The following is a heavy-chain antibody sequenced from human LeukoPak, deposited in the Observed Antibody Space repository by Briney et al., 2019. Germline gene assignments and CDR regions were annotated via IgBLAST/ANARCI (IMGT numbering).Heavy chain of an antibody. CDR2: IIPIFGTA. V-gene: IGHV1-69*13. CDR3: ARAGRDYGGYSYGYYYYYYMDV. D-gene: IGHD5-18*01. J-gene: IGHJ6*03. Sequence: ASVMVSCKASGGTFSSYAISWVRQAPGQGLEWMGGIIPIFGTANYAQKFQGRVTITADESTSTAYMELSSLRSEDTAVYYCARAGRDYGGYSYGYYYYYYMDVWGKGTTVTISS. CDR1: GGTFSSYA.